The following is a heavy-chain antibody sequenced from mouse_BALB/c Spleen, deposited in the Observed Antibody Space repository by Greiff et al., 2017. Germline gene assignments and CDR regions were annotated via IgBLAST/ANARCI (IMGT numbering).Heavy chain of an antibody. J-gene: IGHJ4*01. Sequence: DVMLVESGGGLVKPGGSLKLSCAASGFTFSSYAMSWVRQTPEKRLEWVASISSGGSTYYPDSVKGRFTISRDNARNILYLQMSSLRSEDTAMYYCARGGLLRLHYYAMDYWGQGTSVTVSS. V-gene: IGHV5-6-5*01. CDR1: GFTFSSYA. D-gene: IGHD1-2*01. CDR3: ARGGLLRLHYYAMDY. CDR2: ISSGGST.